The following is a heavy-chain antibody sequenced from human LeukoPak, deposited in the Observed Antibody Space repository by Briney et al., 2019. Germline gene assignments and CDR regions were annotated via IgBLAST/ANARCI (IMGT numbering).Heavy chain of an antibody. CDR1: GGSFSGYY. D-gene: IGHD3-10*01. V-gene: IGHV4-34*01. CDR3: ARRAYYYGSGSYGMDV. J-gene: IGHJ6*04. Sequence: SETLSLTCAVYGGSFSGYYWRWIRQPPRKGLEWIGEINHSGSTNYNPSLKSRVTISVDTSKNQFSLKLSSVTAADTAVYYCARRAYYYGSGSYGMDVWGKGTTVTVSS. CDR2: INHSGST.